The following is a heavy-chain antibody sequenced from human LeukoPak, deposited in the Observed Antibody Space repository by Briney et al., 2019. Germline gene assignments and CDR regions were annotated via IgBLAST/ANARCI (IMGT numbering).Heavy chain of an antibody. CDR1: GITFSSYA. CDR3: AKGRSYDSSGYNDY. D-gene: IGHD3-22*01. V-gene: IGHV3-23*01. CDR2: ISGSGVST. Sequence: PGGSLRLSCAASGITFSSYAMSWVRQAPGKGLEWVSAISGSGVSTYYADFVKGRFTISRDNSKNTLYLQMNSLRAEDTAVYYCAKGRSYDSSGYNDYWGQGTLVTVSS. J-gene: IGHJ4*02.